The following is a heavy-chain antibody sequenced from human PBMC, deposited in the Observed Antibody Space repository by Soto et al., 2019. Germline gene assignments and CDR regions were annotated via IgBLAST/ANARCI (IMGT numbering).Heavy chain of an antibody. CDR1: GGTFSSYA. D-gene: IGHD3-10*01. Sequence: SVKVSCKASGGTFSSYAISWVRQAPGQGLEWMGGIIPIFGTANYAQKFQGRVTITADKSTSTAYMELRSLRSDDTAVYYCARYYYGSGSSEQHYHQFYGMDVWGQGTTVTVSS. J-gene: IGHJ6*02. V-gene: IGHV1-69*06. CDR3: ARYYYGSGSSEQHYHQFYGMDV. CDR2: IIPIFGTA.